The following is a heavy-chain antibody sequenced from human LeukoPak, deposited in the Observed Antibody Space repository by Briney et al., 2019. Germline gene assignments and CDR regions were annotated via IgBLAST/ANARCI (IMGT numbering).Heavy chain of an antibody. J-gene: IGHJ6*04. CDR1: GGSVSSGSYY. CDR2: IYYSGST. Sequence: PSETLSLTCTVSGGSVSSGSYYWSWIRQPPGKGLEWIGYIYYSGSTNPNPSLKSRVTISVDTSKNQFSLKLSSVTAADTAVYYCARDRGYTVPYYYGMDVWGKGTTVTVSS. CDR3: ARDRGYTVPYYYGMDV. D-gene: IGHD5-24*01. V-gene: IGHV4-61*01.